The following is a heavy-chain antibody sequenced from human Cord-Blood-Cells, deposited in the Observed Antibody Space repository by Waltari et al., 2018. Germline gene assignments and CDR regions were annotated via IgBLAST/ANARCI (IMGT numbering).Heavy chain of an antibody. CDR2: IYPGDSDT. V-gene: IGHV5-51*03. CDR3: AGCGSGYANWFDP. CDR1: GYSFTSYC. J-gene: IGHJ5*02. Sequence: EVQLVQSGAEVKKPGESLKISCKGSGYSFTSYCIGWVRQMPGKGLEWMGIIYPGDSDTRYSPSLQGQVTISADKSISTAYRQWSSRKASDTAMYYCAGCGSGYANWFDPWGQGTLVTVSS. D-gene: IGHD5-12*01.